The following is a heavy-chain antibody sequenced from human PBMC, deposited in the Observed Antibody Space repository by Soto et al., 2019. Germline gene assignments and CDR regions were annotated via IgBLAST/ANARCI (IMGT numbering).Heavy chain of an antibody. CDR1: GFTFSSYA. Sequence: QVQLVESGGGVVQPGRSLRLSCAASGFTFSSYAMHWVRQAPGKGLEWVAVISYDRSNKYYAASVKGRFTISRDNTKNALYLQMNSGRAEDTAVYYCARDSPGDKVATIWLDYWAQGTLVTVSA. J-gene: IGHJ4*02. D-gene: IGHD5-12*01. CDR2: ISYDRSNK. CDR3: ARDSPGDKVATIWLDY. V-gene: IGHV3-30-3*01.